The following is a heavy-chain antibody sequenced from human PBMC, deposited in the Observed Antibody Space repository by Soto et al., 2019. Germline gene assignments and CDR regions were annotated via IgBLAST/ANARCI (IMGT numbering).Heavy chain of an antibody. V-gene: IGHV3-30*18. Sequence: QVQLVESGGGVVQPGRSLRLSCAASGFTFTSYGMHWVRQAPGKGLEWVAIISYDGSNKYYADSVKGRFTISRDNSKNTLYLQMNSLRAEDTAVYYCAKDRDDSSGYLDYWGQGTLVTGSS. CDR2: ISYDGSNK. CDR1: GFTFTSYG. J-gene: IGHJ4*02. CDR3: AKDRDDSSGYLDY. D-gene: IGHD3-22*01.